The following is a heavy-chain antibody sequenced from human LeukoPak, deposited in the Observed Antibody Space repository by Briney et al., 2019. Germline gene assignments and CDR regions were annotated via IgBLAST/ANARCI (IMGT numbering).Heavy chain of an antibody. CDR3: ARGQSSSPQEGYYSMDV. V-gene: IGHV4-34*01. CDR2: INHSGST. CDR1: VGSFSGYY. J-gene: IGHJ6*03. Sequence: SETLSLTCAVDVGSFSGYYWSWVRQPPGKGLEWIGEINHSGSTSYNPSLKSRVTISVDTSKNQFSLRLSSVTAADTAVYYCARGQSSSPQEGYYSMDVWGNGTTVTVSS. D-gene: IGHD6-6*01.